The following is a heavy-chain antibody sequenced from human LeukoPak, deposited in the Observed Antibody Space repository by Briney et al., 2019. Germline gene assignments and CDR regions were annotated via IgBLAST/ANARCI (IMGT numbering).Heavy chain of an antibody. J-gene: IGHJ4*02. CDR3: ARGDYYDSSGPIDY. Sequence: GGSLRLSYAASGFTFSSYGMHWVRQAPGKGLEWVAVIWYDGSNKYYADSVKGRFTISRDNSKNTLYLQMNSLRAEDTAVYYCARGDYYDSSGPIDYWGQGTLVTVSS. D-gene: IGHD3-22*01. V-gene: IGHV3-33*01. CDR1: GFTFSSYG. CDR2: IWYDGSNK.